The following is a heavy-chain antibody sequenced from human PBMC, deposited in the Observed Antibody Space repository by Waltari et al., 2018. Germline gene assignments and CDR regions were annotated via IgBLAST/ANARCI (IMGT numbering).Heavy chain of an antibody. V-gene: IGHV4-59*01. Sequence: QVQLQESGPGLVKPSETLSLTCTVSGASISSYYWSWIRQPPGKGLEWIGYIYYSGSTSNYPSRTSRVTISVDTSKNQYSLKLSSVTAADTAVYYCARGHYYDSSGYIGYWGQGTLVTVSS. CDR2: IYYSGST. J-gene: IGHJ4*02. CDR3: ARGHYYDSSGYIGY. D-gene: IGHD3-22*01. CDR1: GASISSYY.